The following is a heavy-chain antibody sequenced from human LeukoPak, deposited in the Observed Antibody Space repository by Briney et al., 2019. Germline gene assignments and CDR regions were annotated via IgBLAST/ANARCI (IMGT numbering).Heavy chain of an antibody. Sequence: PSETLSLTCTVSGGSISNDYLNWIRQPPGKGLEWIGYIYYTGSTNYNPSLKSRVSISVDTSKNQFSLKLRSVTAADTAVYSCVRGLYGSGAYWGQGPLVPVSS. CDR3: VRGLYGSGAY. V-gene: IGHV4-59*01. J-gene: IGHJ4*02. D-gene: IGHD3-10*01. CDR1: GGSISNDY. CDR2: IYYTGST.